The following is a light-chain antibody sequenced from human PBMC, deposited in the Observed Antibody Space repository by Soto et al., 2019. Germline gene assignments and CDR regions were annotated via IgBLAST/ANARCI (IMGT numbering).Light chain of an antibody. Sequence: EIVLTQSPGTLSLSPGERATLSCRASQSVSDSYLAWYQQKPGQAPRLLISGASSGATGIPDRFSGSVSGTDVTLTISRLEPVDYAVYYFHQYGSPPCTFGHWTKLEIK. CDR1: QSVSDSY. CDR2: GAS. CDR3: HQYGSPPCT. J-gene: IGKJ2*02. V-gene: IGKV3-20*01.